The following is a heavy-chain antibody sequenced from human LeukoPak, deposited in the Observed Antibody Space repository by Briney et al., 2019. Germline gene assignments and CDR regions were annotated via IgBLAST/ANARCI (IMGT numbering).Heavy chain of an antibody. J-gene: IGHJ3*02. CDR2: INAGNGNT. D-gene: IGHD3-22*01. CDR3: ARWYYYDSSGYLDAFDI. V-gene: IGHV1-3*01. CDR1: RYTLTELS. Sequence: ASVKVSCKVSRYTLTELSMHWVRQAPGKGLEWMGWINAGNGNTKYSQKFQGRVTITRDTSASTAYMELSSLRSEDTAVYYCARWYYYDSSGYLDAFDIWGQGTMVTVSS.